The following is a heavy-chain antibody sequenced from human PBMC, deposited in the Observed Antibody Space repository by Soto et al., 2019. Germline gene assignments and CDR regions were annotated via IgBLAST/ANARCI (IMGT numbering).Heavy chain of an antibody. Sequence: EVQLLESGGGLVQPGGSLRLSCAASGFTFSSYAMSWVRQAPGKGLEWVSAISGSGGSTYYADSVKGRFTISRDNSKNTLYLQMNSLRAEDTDVYYCAKERYCSGGSCYLYYYYYYGMDVWGQGTTVTVSS. CDR3: AKERYCSGGSCYLYYYYYYGMDV. CDR1: GFTFSSYA. CDR2: ISGSGGST. D-gene: IGHD2-15*01. V-gene: IGHV3-23*01. J-gene: IGHJ6*02.